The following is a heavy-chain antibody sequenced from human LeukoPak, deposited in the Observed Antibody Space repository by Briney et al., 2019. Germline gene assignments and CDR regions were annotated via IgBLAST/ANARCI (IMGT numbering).Heavy chain of an antibody. CDR2: ISYDGSNK. Sequence: GGSLRLSCAASGFTFSSYAMHWVRQAPGKGLEWVAVISYDGSNKYYADSVKGRFTISRDNSKNTLYLQMNSLRAEDTAVYYCASGEYYYDSSGPTDAFDIWGQGTMVTVSS. D-gene: IGHD3-22*01. CDR3: ASGEYYYDSSGPTDAFDI. J-gene: IGHJ3*02. V-gene: IGHV3-30-3*01. CDR1: GFTFSSYA.